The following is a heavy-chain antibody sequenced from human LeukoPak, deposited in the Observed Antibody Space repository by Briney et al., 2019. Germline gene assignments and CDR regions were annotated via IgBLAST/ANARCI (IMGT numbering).Heavy chain of an antibody. V-gene: IGHV3-7*03. D-gene: IGHD6-19*01. CDR2: IKQDGSDR. CDR3: VRNLAVAGTCFDS. Sequence: GGSLRLSCAASGFTFRNYWMSWVRQAPGTGREWVANIKQDGSDRNYVTSVRGRFTISRDNAESSLYLQMNSPRVEDTAVYYCVRNLAVAGTCFDSWGQGTLVTVAS. J-gene: IGHJ4*02. CDR1: GFTFRNYW.